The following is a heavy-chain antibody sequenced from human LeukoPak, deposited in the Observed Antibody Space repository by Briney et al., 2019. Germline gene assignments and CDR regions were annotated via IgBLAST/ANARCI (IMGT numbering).Heavy chain of an antibody. J-gene: IGHJ3*02. V-gene: IGHV3-53*01. Sequence: HPGGSLRLSCVASGFTVSSNYMSWVRQAPGKGLEWVSVIYSGGSTYYADSVKGRFTISRDNSKNTLYLQMNSLRAEDTAIYYCARAGVGGSYLTRFDAFDIWGQGTMVTVSS. CDR1: GFTVSSNY. CDR2: IYSGGST. CDR3: ARAGVGGSYLTRFDAFDI. D-gene: IGHD1-26*01.